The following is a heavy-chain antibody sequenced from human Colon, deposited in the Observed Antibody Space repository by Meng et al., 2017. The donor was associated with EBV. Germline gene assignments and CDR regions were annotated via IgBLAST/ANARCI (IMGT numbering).Heavy chain of an antibody. D-gene: IGHD3-10*01. CDR1: GGSFSVYY. J-gene: IGHJ5*02. CDR2: INHSGST. V-gene: IGHV4-34*01. Sequence: QVRLQQRRAGLVGPSEHPALTLALYGGSFSVYYCSCIRQPPGKGLEWIGEINHSGSTHYSPSLKSRLTISVDTSKNQFSLKLISVTAADTAVYYCARGDGSGSGNWFDPWGQGTLVTVSS. CDR3: ARGDGSGSGNWFDP.